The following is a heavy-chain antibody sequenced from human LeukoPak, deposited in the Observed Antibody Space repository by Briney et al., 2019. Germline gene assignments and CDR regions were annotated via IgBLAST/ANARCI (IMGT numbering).Heavy chain of an antibody. CDR1: GGSISSYY. D-gene: IGHD3-3*01. Sequence: SETLSLTCTVSGGSISSYYWSWIRQPPGKGLEWIGYIYNSGTTNYNPSLKSRVTISVDTSKNQFSLKLSSVTAADTAVYSCARIWGVNYPFDFWGQGTLVTVSS. J-gene: IGHJ4*02. CDR3: ARIWGVNYPFDF. V-gene: IGHV4-59*08. CDR2: IYNSGTT.